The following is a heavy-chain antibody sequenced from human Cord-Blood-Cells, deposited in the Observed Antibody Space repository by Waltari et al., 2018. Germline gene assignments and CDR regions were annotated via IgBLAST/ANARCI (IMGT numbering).Heavy chain of an antibody. CDR3: ARDELGYSSGWYYFDY. V-gene: IGHV6-1*01. Sequence: QVQLQQSGPGLVQPSQTLSLTCAISGDRVASHNAPWNLIRQSPSRGLEWLGRTYYRSKWYNDYAVSVKSRITINPDTSKNQFSLQLNSVTPEDTAVYYCARDELGYSSGWYYFDYWGQGTLVTVSS. J-gene: IGHJ4*02. CDR1: GDRVASHNAP. CDR2: TYYRSKWYN. D-gene: IGHD6-19*01.